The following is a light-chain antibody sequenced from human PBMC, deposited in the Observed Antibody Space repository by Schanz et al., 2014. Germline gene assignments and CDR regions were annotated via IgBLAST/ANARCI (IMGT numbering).Light chain of an antibody. Sequence: EIVLTQSPGTLSLSPGERATLSCRASQSVSSNLAWYQQKPGQAPRLLIYGASSRATGIPDRFSGSGSGTDFTLTISRLEPEDFAVYYCQQYGSSPWTFGQGTKVES. CDR3: QQYGSSPWT. CDR2: GAS. V-gene: IGKV3-20*01. J-gene: IGKJ1*01. CDR1: QSVSSN.